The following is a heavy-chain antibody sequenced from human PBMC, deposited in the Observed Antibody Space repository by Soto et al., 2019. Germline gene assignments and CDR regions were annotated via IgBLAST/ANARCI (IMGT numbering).Heavy chain of an antibody. Sequence: QVRLQESGPGLVKPSETLSLTCTVSGASISRYYWSWIRQSPGKGLEWIGYLYNTGSTIYNPSLKSRDARQGDASQNQFSLKLRAVTAADTAGYYCARALWVYCGLDCYPLAAWGPGTTVTVSS. CDR2: LYNTGST. CDR3: ARALWVYCGLDCYPLAA. J-gene: IGHJ6*02. V-gene: IGHV4-59*01. CDR1: GASISRYY. D-gene: IGHD2-21*02.